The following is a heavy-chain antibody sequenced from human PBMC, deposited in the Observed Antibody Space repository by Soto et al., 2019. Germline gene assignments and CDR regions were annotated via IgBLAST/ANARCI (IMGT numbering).Heavy chain of an antibody. Sequence: EVQLLESGGGLVQPGGSLRLSCAASGFTFSSYAMTWVRQAPGKGLEWVSGISGSGGSTHYADSVKGQFTISTDNAKNPLYRQMNSLRAEDTAVYYCAKDLMVATTPGDWGQRTLVTFAS. V-gene: IGHV3-23*01. CDR2: ISGSGGST. D-gene: IGHD5-12*01. J-gene: IGHJ4*02. CDR3: AKDLMVATTPGD. CDR1: GFTFSSYA.